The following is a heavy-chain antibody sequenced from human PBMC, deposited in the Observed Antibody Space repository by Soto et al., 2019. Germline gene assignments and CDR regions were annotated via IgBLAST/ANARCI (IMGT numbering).Heavy chain of an antibody. D-gene: IGHD2-8*01. CDR3: AKVRGPCTDDS. CDR1: GLAFGAYA. Sequence: PGGSLRLSCAASGLAFGAYAVSWVRRAPGKGLEWVSSIDGPGVSTYFADSVKGRFTISRDNSKNTLYLQMNSLRTDDTAVYYCAKVRGPCTDDSWGQGTLVTVSS. CDR2: IDGPGVST. J-gene: IGHJ4*02. V-gene: IGHV3-23*01.